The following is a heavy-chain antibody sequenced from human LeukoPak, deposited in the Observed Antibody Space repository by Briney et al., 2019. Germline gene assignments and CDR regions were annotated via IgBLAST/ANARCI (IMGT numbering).Heavy chain of an antibody. CDR2: IYSTGST. Sequence: SETLSLTCTVSGGSISRYYWSWIRQPAGKGLEWIGRIYSTGSTNYNPSLKSRVTMSVDTSKNQFSLRLRSVTAADTAVYYCAWQIASAGTAGFDFWGQGALVTVS. CDR1: GGSISRYY. V-gene: IGHV4-4*07. J-gene: IGHJ4*02. D-gene: IGHD6-13*01. CDR3: AWQIASAGTAGFDF.